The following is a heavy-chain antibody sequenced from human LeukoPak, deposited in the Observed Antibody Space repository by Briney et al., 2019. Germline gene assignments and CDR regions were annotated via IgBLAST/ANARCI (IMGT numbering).Heavy chain of an antibody. CDR3: TTDTFGARDS. CDR2: IYSGGAT. V-gene: IGHV3-66*01. J-gene: IGHJ4*02. CDR1: GFTVSSSY. Sequence: GGSLRLSCVASGFTVSSSYMSWVRQAPGKGLEWVSVIYSGGATHYADSVKGRFTISRDNAKNTLYLQMNSLRAEDAAVYCCTTDTFGARDSWGQGTLVTVSS. D-gene: IGHD3-10*01.